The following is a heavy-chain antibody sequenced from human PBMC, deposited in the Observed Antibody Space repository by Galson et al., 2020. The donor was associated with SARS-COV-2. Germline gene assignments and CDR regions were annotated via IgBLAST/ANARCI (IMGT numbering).Heavy chain of an antibody. D-gene: IGHD2-15*01. J-gene: IGHJ6*02. CDR3: ARDVGYCSGGSCYSELRYYYYGMDV. CDR1: GGSISSGGYY. Sequence: SETLSLTCTVSGGSISSGGYYWRWIRQHPGKGLEWIGYIYYSGSTYYNPSLKSRVTITVDTSKNQFSLKLSSVTAADTAVYYCARDVGYCSGGSCYSELRYYYYGMDVWGQGTTVTVSS. CDR2: IYYSGST. V-gene: IGHV4-31*03.